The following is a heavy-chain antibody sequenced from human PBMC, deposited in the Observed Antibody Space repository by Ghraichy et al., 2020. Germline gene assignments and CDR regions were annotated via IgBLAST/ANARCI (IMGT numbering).Heavy chain of an antibody. D-gene: IGHD1-26*01. CDR1: GFTFSNYV. J-gene: IGHJ6*03. V-gene: IGHV3-23*01. CDR2: ISSSGDST. CDR3: PLTNELLLISSLSDSYH. Sequence: GGSLRLSCAASGFTFSNYVMTWVRQAPGKGLEWVSAISSSGDSTYYADSVKGRFTISRDNSRNTVYLQMNSLRAEDTAIYYCPLTNELLLISSLSDSYHWGTGTMVTCSS.